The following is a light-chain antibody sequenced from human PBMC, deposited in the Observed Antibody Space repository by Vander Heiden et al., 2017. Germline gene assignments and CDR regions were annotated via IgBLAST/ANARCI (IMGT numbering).Light chain of an antibody. CDR1: KIGSKR. V-gene: IGLV3-21*02. Sequence: SSVLTQPPSVSVAPGQTARITVGGNKIGSKRVHWYQQKPGQDPVLVVYDDSDRPSGIPERFSGSNSGNTATLTISRVEAGDEADYYCQVWDSSSDLVVFGGGTKLTVL. J-gene: IGLJ2*01. CDR2: DDS. CDR3: QVWDSSSDLVV.